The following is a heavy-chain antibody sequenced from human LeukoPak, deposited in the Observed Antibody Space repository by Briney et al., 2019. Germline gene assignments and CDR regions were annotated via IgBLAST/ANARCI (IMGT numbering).Heavy chain of an antibody. Sequence: SETLSPTCTVSGGSMNNYYWNWIRQPPGKGLEWIGYSYYSGSTNYNPSLKSRVNISVDTSKNQFSLNLSSVTAADTAVYYCARLGSVAVPFDYWGQGTLVTVSS. D-gene: IGHD6-19*01. J-gene: IGHJ4*02. V-gene: IGHV4-59*08. CDR1: GGSMNNYY. CDR2: SYYSGST. CDR3: ARLGSVAVPFDY.